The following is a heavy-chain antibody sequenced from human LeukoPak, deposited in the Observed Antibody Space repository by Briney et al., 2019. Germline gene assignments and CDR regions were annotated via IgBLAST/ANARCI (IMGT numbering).Heavy chain of an antibody. CDR3: AKDPSWSHYFDY. CDR1: GFTFSSYG. CDR2: ISSTGTYT. V-gene: IGHV3-64*01. J-gene: IGHJ4*02. Sequence: GGSLRLSCAASGFTFSSYGMYWVRQASGKALEHVSYISSTGTYTYYANSVRGRLTISRDNSKNTLYLQMGSLRADDTALYYCAKDPSWSHYFDYRGEGTLVSVCS. D-gene: IGHD1-26*01.